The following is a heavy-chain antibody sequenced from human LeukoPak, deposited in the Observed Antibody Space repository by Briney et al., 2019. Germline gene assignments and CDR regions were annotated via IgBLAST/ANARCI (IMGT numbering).Heavy chain of an antibody. V-gene: IGHV3-74*01. CDR2: VNSDESTT. D-gene: IGHD6-13*01. J-gene: IGHJ3*01. Sequence: GGSLRLSCAVSGLTSDYYWMTWVRQAPGEGLAWVSRVNSDESTTSYADPVKGRFTISRDNAKNMLYLQMNSLRVEDTAVYYCAREIGAAAPDYTFDVWGQGTMVTVSS. CDR1: GLTSDYYW. CDR3: AREIGAAAPDYTFDV.